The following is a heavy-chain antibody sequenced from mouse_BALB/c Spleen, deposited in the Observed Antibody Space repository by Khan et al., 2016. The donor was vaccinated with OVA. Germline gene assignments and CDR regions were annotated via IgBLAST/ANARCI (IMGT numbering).Heavy chain of an antibody. CDR2: INPSDGDT. Sequence: VQLQESGAEPVKPGASVKLSCKASGYTFTSYYMYWVKQRPGQGLEWIGEINPSDGDTNFNEKFKSKATLTVDKSSSTVYMQLSSLTSEDSAVYYCTRSGYGTFAYWGQGTLVTVSA. V-gene: IGHV1S81*02. CDR3: TRSGYGTFAY. D-gene: IGHD2-1*01. CDR1: GYTFTSYY. J-gene: IGHJ3*01.